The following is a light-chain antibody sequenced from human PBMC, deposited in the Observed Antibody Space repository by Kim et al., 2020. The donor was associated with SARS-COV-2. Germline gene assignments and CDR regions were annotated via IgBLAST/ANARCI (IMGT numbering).Light chain of an antibody. J-gene: IGKJ2*01. V-gene: IGKV1-33*01. CDR1: QDIRNY. Sequence: DIQMTQSPSSLSASVGDRVTITCQASQDIRNYLNWYQQKPGKAPKLLIYDSSNLETGVPSRFSGSGSGTDFTFTISSLQPEDIATYYCHQYDSLPYTFGQGTKLEI. CDR2: DSS. CDR3: HQYDSLPYT.